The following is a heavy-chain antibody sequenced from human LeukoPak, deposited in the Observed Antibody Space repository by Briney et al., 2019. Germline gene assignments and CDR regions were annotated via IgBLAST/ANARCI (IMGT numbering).Heavy chain of an antibody. CDR2: IKQDGGEK. CDR1: GFTFSSYS. V-gene: IGHV3-7*01. Sequence: PGGSLRLSCAASGFTFSSYSMNWVRQAPGKGLEWVANIKQDGGEKYYVDSVKGRFTISRDNAKNSLYLQMHSLRAEDTAVYYCASGYDFWSGYSGWFAAWGQGTLVTASA. CDR3: ASGYDFWSGYSGWFAA. D-gene: IGHD3-3*01. J-gene: IGHJ5*02.